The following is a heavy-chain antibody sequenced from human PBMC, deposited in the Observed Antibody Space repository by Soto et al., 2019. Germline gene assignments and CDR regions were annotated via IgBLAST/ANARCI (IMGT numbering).Heavy chain of an antibody. J-gene: IGHJ4*02. V-gene: IGHV3-7*03. Sequence: PGGSLRLSCAASGSTFSSYWMSWVRQAPGKGLEWVANIKQDGSEKYYVDSVKGRFTISRDNAKNSLYLQMNSLRAEDTAVYYCARVEWLPYSFDYWGQGTQVTVPQ. CDR3: ARVEWLPYSFDY. CDR2: IKQDGSEK. CDR1: GSTFSSYW. D-gene: IGHD3-3*01.